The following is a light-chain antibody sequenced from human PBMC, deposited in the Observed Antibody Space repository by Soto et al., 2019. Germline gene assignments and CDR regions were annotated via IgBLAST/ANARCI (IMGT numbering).Light chain of an antibody. V-gene: IGKV1-27*01. CDR3: QKYNSAPPLT. Sequence: DIQMTQSPSSLSKSVGDRVTITCRASQGISNYLAWYQQKPGKVPKLLIYAASTLQSGVPSRFSGSGSGTDFTLTISSLQPEDVATYYCQKYNSAPPLTFGGGTKVEIK. CDR2: AAS. J-gene: IGKJ4*01. CDR1: QGISNY.